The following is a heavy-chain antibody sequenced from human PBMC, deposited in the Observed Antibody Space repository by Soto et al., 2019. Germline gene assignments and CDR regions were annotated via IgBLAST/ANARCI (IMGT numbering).Heavy chain of an antibody. Sequence: PSETLSLPCTISGYYINHYYWTWIRQPPGKGLEWMGYIYYSGTTTNYNPSLKSRVTLSVDTSKNQFSLKLSSVTAADTAVYYCARLGGSYAVPHFDYWGQGTLVTVSS. CDR2: IYYSGTT. J-gene: IGHJ4*02. CDR3: ARLGGSYAVPHFDY. V-gene: IGHV4-59*08. CDR1: GYYINHYY. D-gene: IGHD1-26*01.